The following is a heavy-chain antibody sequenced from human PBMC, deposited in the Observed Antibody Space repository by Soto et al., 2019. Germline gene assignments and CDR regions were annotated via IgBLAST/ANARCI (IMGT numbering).Heavy chain of an antibody. Sequence: EVQLVESGGGLVQPGGSLRLSCAASGFTFTTHWMSWVRQAAGKGLEWVANVKEDGSVKYYVDSVKGRFTISRDYAKNSLYLQMNRLRAEDTAVYYCLRDGSSGWHFDYWGLGTLVTVSA. CDR1: GFTFTTHW. CDR2: VKEDGSVK. D-gene: IGHD6-19*01. CDR3: LRDGSSGWHFDY. V-gene: IGHV3-7*01. J-gene: IGHJ4*02.